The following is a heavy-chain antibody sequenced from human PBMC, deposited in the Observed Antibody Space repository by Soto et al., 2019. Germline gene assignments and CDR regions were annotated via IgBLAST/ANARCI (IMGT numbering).Heavy chain of an antibody. CDR2: ISGSGGST. D-gene: IGHD3-9*01. Sequence: EVQLLESGGGLVQPGGSLRLSCAASGFTFSSYAMSWVRQAPGKGLEWVSAISGSGGSTYYADSVKGRFTISRDNSKNTLDLQMNSLRAEDTAVDYCAKDPPVSSVVRYFDWPPGGYYYYGMDVWGQGTTVTVSS. V-gene: IGHV3-23*01. CDR3: AKDPPVSSVVRYFDWPPGGYYYYGMDV. CDR1: GFTFSSYA. J-gene: IGHJ6*02.